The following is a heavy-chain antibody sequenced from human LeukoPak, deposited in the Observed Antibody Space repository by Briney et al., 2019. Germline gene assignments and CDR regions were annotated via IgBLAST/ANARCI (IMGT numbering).Heavy chain of an antibody. CDR1: GYSFTGYY. CDR3: FSGDSSGNFDT. V-gene: IGHV1-2*02. J-gene: IGHJ4*02. Sequence: GASVKVSCKASGYSFTGYYIHWLRQAPAQGLEWMGWINHYSGDTNYARKFQGRVTMTRDTSISTAYMELSGLTSDDTSVYYCFSGDSSGNFDTWGQGTLVTVSS. CDR2: INHYSGDT. D-gene: IGHD3-22*01.